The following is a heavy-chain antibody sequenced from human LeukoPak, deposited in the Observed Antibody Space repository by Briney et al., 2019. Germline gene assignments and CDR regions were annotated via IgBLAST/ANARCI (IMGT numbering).Heavy chain of an antibody. CDR3: ARELQQLNYYYYYGMDV. D-gene: IGHD6-13*01. CDR1: GYTFTGHY. Sequence: ASVKVSCKASGYTFTGHYMHWVRQAPGQGLEWMGWINTNTGNPTYAQGFTGRFVFSLDTSVSTAYLQISSLKAEDTAVYYCARELQQLNYYYYYGMDVWGQGTTVTVSS. CDR2: INTNTGNP. J-gene: IGHJ6*01. V-gene: IGHV7-4-1*02.